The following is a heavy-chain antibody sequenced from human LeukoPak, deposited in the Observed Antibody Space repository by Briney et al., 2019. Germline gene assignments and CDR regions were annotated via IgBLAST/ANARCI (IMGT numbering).Heavy chain of an antibody. Sequence: PGGSLRLSCAASGFTFSSYSVNWVRQAPGKGLEWVSSISSSSSYIYYADSVKGRFTISRDNAKNSLYLQMNSLRAEDTAVYYCARSRVGTYYDSSGYTIGFDPWGQGTLVTVSS. CDR3: ARSRVGTYYDSSGYTIGFDP. V-gene: IGHV3-21*01. CDR1: GFTFSSYS. CDR2: ISSSSSYI. D-gene: IGHD3-22*01. J-gene: IGHJ5*02.